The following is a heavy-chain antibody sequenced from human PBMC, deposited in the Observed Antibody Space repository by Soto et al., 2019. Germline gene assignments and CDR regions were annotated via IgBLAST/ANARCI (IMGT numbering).Heavy chain of an antibody. Sequence: GSLRLSCAASGFICSSYDMSWVRQAPGKGLEWVSTILVDGRTFYVDSVKGRFTISRDSSQNTVYLQMNSLTAGDTALYYCAKATATGGGAFDICGQGTLVTVSS. J-gene: IGHJ3*02. CDR1: GFICSSYD. CDR3: AKATATGGGAFDI. CDR2: ILVDGRT. V-gene: IGHV3-23*01. D-gene: IGHD2-8*02.